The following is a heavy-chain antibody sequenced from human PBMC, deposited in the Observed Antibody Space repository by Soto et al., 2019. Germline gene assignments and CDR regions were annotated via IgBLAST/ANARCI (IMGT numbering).Heavy chain of an antibody. V-gene: IGHV1-18*01. D-gene: IGHD1-1*01. CDR1: GYGFTTYG. J-gene: IGHJ4*02. Sequence: QVHLVQSGAEVKKPGASVKVSCKGSGYGFTTYGITWVRQAPGQGLEWMAWISAHNGNTNYAQKLQGRVTVTRDTSTSTADMELRSLRSDDKAVYYCARGRYGDYWGQGALVTVSS. CDR2: ISAHNGNT. CDR3: ARGRYGDY.